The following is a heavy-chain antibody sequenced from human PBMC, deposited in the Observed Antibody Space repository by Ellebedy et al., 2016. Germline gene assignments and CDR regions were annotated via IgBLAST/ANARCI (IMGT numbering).Heavy chain of an antibody. CDR2: INPNSGGT. Sequence: ASVKVSCKASGYTFTGYYMHWVRQAPGRGLEWMGWINPNSGGTNYAQKFQGWVTMTRDTSISTAYMELSRLRSDDTAVYYCARDIRHSGYDSKLPGDYWGQGTLVTVSS. D-gene: IGHD5-12*01. CDR3: ARDIRHSGYDSKLPGDY. V-gene: IGHV1-2*04. CDR1: GYTFTGYY. J-gene: IGHJ4*02.